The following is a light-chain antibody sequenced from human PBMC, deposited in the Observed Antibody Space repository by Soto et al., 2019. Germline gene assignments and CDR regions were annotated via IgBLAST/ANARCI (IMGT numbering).Light chain of an antibody. Sequence: QSALTQPASVSGSPGQSITISCTGTSSDVGGYDYVSWYQHHPGKSPKFIIYDVYNRPSGVSNRFSGSKSGNTASLTISGLRAEDEAHYYCSSYTSNSTSVFGGGTKLTVL. V-gene: IGLV2-14*03. J-gene: IGLJ2*01. CDR3: SSYTSNSTSV. CDR1: SSDVGGYDY. CDR2: DVY.